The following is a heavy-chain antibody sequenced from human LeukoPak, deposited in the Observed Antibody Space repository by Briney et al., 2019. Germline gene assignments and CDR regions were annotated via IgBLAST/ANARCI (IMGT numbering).Heavy chain of an antibody. V-gene: IGHV4-59*01. Sequence: PSETLSLTCTVSAGSISSYYWSWIRQPPGKGLEWIGYIYYSGSTNYNPSLKSRVTISVDTSKNQFSLKLSSVTAADTAVYYCARGVNDYGDYWYFDLWGRGTLVTVSS. CDR2: IYYSGST. D-gene: IGHD4-17*01. CDR1: AGSISSYY. J-gene: IGHJ2*01. CDR3: ARGVNDYGDYWYFDL.